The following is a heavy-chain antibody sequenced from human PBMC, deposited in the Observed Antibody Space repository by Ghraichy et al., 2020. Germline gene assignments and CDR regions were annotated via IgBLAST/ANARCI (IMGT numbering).Heavy chain of an antibody. D-gene: IGHD3-22*01. V-gene: IGHV3-23*01. CDR1: GFTFNNYA. J-gene: IGHJ4*02. CDR2: ISPMGGST. CDR3: AKGTYYYDSSGYFVFDN. Sequence: GGSLTLSCAASGFTFNNYAMSWVRQAPGKGLEWVSTISPMGGSTHYADSVKGRFTISKDNSKRTLFLQMNSLRAEDTALYHCAKGTYYYDSSGYFVFDNWGQGTLVTVSS.